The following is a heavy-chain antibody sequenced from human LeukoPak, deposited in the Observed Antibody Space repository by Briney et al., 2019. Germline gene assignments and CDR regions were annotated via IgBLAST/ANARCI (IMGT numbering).Heavy chain of an antibody. Sequence: GGSLPLTCTASGFTFSSYAMSWVRQAPGKGLEWVSGISGSGVSTYYADSVKGRFTISRDNSKNTLYLQMNSLRAEDTAVYYCAKRTTVGAIDYWGQGTLVTVSS. CDR2: ISGSGVST. V-gene: IGHV3-23*01. CDR3: AKRTTVGAIDY. J-gene: IGHJ4*02. D-gene: IGHD4-23*01. CDR1: GFTFSSYA.